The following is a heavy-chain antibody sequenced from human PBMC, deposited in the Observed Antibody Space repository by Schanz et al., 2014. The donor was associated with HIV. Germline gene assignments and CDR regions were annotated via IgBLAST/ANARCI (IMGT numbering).Heavy chain of an antibody. Sequence: EVQLVESGGGLVQPGGSLTLSCAASGFSFSDCWMHWVRQVPGKGLLWVSRMNNDVSSRLYADSVKGRFTISRDNAKNTLYLQMNSLRDEDTAVYYCARRSSDGGYYDNWGQGTLVTVSS. CDR2: MNNDVSSR. V-gene: IGHV3-74*01. CDR1: GFSFSDCW. D-gene: IGHD2-15*01. J-gene: IGHJ4*02. CDR3: ARRSSDGGYYDN.